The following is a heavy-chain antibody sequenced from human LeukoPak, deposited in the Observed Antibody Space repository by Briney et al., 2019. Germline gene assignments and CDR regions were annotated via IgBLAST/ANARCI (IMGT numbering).Heavy chain of an antibody. Sequence: GESLKISYKGSEYSFTNYWIGWVRQMPGKGLEWMGIIYPGDSNTRYSPSFQGQVTISADKSISTAYLQWSSLKASDTAIYYCARRPYYDTSGYFLNWGQGTLVTVSS. D-gene: IGHD3-22*01. CDR2: IYPGDSNT. J-gene: IGHJ4*02. CDR1: EYSFTNYW. V-gene: IGHV5-51*01. CDR3: ARRPYYDTSGYFLN.